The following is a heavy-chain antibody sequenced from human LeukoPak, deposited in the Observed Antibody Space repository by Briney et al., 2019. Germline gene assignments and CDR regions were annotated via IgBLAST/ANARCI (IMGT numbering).Heavy chain of an antibody. Sequence: GGTLRLSCAASGFTFNDVWMNWVRQGSGKGLEWVGRIKSKTDGGTTDYAAPVKGRFTISRDDSKNILYLQMNSLKIEDTAVYYCSTGRLDYWGQGILVTVSS. CDR3: STGRLDY. J-gene: IGHJ4*02. CDR1: GFTFNDVW. CDR2: IKSKTDGGTT. V-gene: IGHV3-15*01.